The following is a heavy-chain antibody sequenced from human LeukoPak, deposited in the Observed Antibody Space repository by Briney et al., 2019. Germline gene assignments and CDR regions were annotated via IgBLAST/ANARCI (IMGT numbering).Heavy chain of an antibody. V-gene: IGHV3-53*01. Sequence: GALEPSWAASGFPVSTNYMRLGRPAPGKGLGWGPIIYSGGSTYYADSVKGRFTISRDNSKNTLYLQMNSLRAEDTAVYYCAKHQVGATTWAFDYRGQGTLVTVSS. J-gene: IGHJ4*02. D-gene: IGHD1-26*01. CDR2: IYSGGST. CDR3: AKHQVGATTWAFDY. CDR1: GFPVSTNY.